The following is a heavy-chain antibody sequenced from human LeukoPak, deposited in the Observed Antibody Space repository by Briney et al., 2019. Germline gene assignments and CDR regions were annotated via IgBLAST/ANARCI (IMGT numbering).Heavy chain of an antibody. Sequence: GGSLRLSCAASGFTFSSYSMNWVRQAPGKGLEWVSSISSSSSYIYYADSVKGRFTISRDNPKNSLYLQMNSLRAEDTAVYYCARGIAAAGTWFDPWGQGTLVTVSS. D-gene: IGHD6-13*01. CDR2: ISSSSSYI. V-gene: IGHV3-21*01. CDR1: GFTFSSYS. J-gene: IGHJ5*02. CDR3: ARGIAAAGTWFDP.